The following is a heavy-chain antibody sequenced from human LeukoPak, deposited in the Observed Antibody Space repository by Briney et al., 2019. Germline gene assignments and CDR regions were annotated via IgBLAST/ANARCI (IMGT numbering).Heavy chain of an antibody. J-gene: IGHJ4*02. CDR3: AKDPPPSPIYCSSTSCPDY. D-gene: IGHD2-2*01. CDR1: GFTFSGYA. V-gene: IGHV3-23*01. Sequence: GGALRLSCAASGFTFSGYAMSWVRQAPGKGLEWVSAISGSGGSTYYADSVKGRVTISRDNSKNTLDLQMNSLRAEDTAVYHCAKDPPPSPIYCSSTSCPDYWGQGTLVTVSS. CDR2: ISGSGGST.